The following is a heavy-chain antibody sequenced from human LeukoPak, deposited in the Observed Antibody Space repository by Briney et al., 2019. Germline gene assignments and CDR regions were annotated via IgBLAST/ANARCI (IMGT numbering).Heavy chain of an antibody. CDR3: ARDRYCSGGSCYFWGDYYYYGMDV. CDR2: ISYDGSNK. CDR1: GFTFSSYA. J-gene: IGHJ6*02. D-gene: IGHD2-15*01. Sequence: GGSLRLSCAASGFTFSSYAMHWVRQAPGQGLEWVAVISYDGSNKYYADSVKGRFTISRDNSKNTLYLQMKSLRAEDTAVYYCARDRYCSGGSCYFWGDYYYYGMDVWGQGTTVTVS. V-gene: IGHV3-30-3*01.